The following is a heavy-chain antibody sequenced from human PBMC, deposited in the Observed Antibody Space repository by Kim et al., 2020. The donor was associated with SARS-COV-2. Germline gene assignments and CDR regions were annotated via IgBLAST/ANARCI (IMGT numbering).Heavy chain of an antibody. Sequence: LQIRVTISVDTPKNQFSLKLSAVTAADTAVYYCARDRNYYGARDYGMDVWGQGTTVTVSS. CDR3: ARDRNYYGARDYGMDV. D-gene: IGHD3-10*01. V-gene: IGHV4-31*02. J-gene: IGHJ6*02.